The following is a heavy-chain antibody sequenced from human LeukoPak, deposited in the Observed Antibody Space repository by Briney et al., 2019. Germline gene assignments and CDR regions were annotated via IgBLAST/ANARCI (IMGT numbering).Heavy chain of an antibody. D-gene: IGHD3-10*01. CDR3: AIRGVILPLYY. Sequence: SETLSLTCTVSGGSISSYYWGWIRQPPGKGLEWIGSIYHSGSPDYNPSLKSRVTISVDTSKNQFSLKLSSVTAADTAVYYCAIRGVILPLYYWGQGTLVTVSS. V-gene: IGHV4-59*04. CDR2: IYHSGSP. CDR1: GGSISSYY. J-gene: IGHJ4*02.